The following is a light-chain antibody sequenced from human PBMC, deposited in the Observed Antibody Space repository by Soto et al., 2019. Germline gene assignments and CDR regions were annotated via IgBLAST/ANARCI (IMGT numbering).Light chain of an antibody. V-gene: IGLV2-11*01. J-gene: IGLJ3*02. CDR2: DVN. Sequence: QSALTQPRSVSGSPGQSVTISCTGTSSDVGGYNFVSWYQQHPGKAPKLMIYDVNKWPSGVPDRSSGSKSGNTASLTISGLQADDEADYYCCSPAGSYTWVFGGGTKLTVL. CDR1: SSDVGGYNF. CDR3: CSPAGSYTWV.